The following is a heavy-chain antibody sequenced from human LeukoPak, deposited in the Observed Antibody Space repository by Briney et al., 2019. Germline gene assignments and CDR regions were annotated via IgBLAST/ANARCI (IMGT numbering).Heavy chain of an antibody. CDR2: ITPMFGTA. V-gene: IGHV1-69*13. J-gene: IGHJ4*02. CDR1: GYTFTSYG. D-gene: IGHD4-23*01. Sequence: SVKVSCKASGYTFTSYGISWVRQAPGQGLEWMGGITPMFGTAKYAQKFQGRVTITAVESMSTAYMELSSLRSEDTAVYYCARGWLAETTVVTPYNYWGQGTLVTVSS. CDR3: ARGWLAETTVVTPYNY.